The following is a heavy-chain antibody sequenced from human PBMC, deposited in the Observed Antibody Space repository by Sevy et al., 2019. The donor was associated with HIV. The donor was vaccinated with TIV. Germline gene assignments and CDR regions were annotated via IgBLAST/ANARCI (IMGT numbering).Heavy chain of an antibody. CDR2: IYYSGST. D-gene: IGHD3-10*01. CDR1: GGSISSSSYY. Sequence: SETLSLTCTVSGGSISSSSYYWGWIRQPPGKGLEWIGNIYYSGSTYYYPSLKSRVTISVDTSKNQFSLKLSSVTAADTAVYYCARLGRGEILYYFDYWGQGTLVTVSS. CDR3: ARLGRGEILYYFDY. V-gene: IGHV4-39*01. J-gene: IGHJ4*02.